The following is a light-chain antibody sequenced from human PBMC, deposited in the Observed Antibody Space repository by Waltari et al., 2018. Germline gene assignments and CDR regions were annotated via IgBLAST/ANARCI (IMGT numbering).Light chain of an antibody. Sequence: EIVLTQSPATLSLSPGERATLSCRASQSVSSYLAWYQQKPGQAPRLLIYDASSRATGIPDRFSGSGSGTDFTLTISSLEPEDFAVYYCQHRSNRPLTFGGGTKVKIK. CDR3: QHRSNRPLT. CDR1: QSVSSY. CDR2: DAS. V-gene: IGKV3-11*01. J-gene: IGKJ4*01.